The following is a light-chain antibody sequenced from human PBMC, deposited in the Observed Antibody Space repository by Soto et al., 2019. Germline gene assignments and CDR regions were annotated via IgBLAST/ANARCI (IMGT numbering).Light chain of an antibody. CDR2: AAS. Sequence: ETVMTQSPATLSVSSGERATLSCRASQSVSSNLAWYQQKPSQAPRLLIHAASTRATGIPAKFSGSGSGTEFTLTISSLQSGDFAVYYCHQYDNWPLTFGGGTKVELK. CDR1: QSVSSN. V-gene: IGKV3-15*01. CDR3: HQYDNWPLT. J-gene: IGKJ4*01.